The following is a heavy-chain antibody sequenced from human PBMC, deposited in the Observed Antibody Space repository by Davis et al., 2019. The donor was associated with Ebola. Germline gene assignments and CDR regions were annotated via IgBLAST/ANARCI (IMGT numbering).Heavy chain of an antibody. V-gene: IGHV3-30*03. J-gene: IGHJ4*02. CDR2: LSRDGNSK. Sequence: PGGSLRLSCAASGFSVNNYVMHWVRQAPGKGLEWVTVLSRDGNSKYYADSVKGRFTISRDTSKNILYLQMNSLTEDDTAVYYCARDGPHNTIFGYFECWGQGTLVTVSS. CDR1: GFSVNNYV. D-gene: IGHD3-3*01. CDR3: ARDGPHNTIFGYFEC.